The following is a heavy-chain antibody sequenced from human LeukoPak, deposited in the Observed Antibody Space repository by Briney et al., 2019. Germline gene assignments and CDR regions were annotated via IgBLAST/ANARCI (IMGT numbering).Heavy chain of an antibody. V-gene: IGHV3-74*01. D-gene: IGHD3-10*01. J-gene: IGHJ3*02. CDR2: INSDGSST. Sequence: GGSLRLSCAASGFTFSSYWMHWVRQAPGKGLVWVSRINSDGSSTSYADSVKGRFTISRDNAKNTLYLQMNSLRAEDTAVYYCARESVHYYGSGSYYNVRAFDIWGQGTMVTVSS. CDR1: GFTFSSYW. CDR3: ARESVHYYGSGSYYNVRAFDI.